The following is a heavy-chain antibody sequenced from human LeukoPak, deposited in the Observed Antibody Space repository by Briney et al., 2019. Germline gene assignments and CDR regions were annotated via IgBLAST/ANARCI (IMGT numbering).Heavy chain of an antibody. V-gene: IGHV1-18*01. CDR3: ARDFSRDYDILTGYYMAGWFDP. CDR1: GYTFTSYG. Sequence: ASVKVSCKASGYTFTSYGISWARQAPGQGLEWMGWISAYNGNTNYAQKLQGRVTMTTDTSTSTAYMELRSLRSDDTAVYYCARDFSRDYDILTGYYMAGWFDPWGQGTLVTVSS. D-gene: IGHD3-9*01. CDR2: ISAYNGNT. J-gene: IGHJ5*02.